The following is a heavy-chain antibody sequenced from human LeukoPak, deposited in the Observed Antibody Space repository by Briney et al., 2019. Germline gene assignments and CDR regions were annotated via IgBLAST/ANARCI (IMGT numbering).Heavy chain of an antibody. V-gene: IGHV3-30-3*01. Sequence: GRSLRLSCTASGFTFGDHAMSWVRQAPGKGLEWVAVISYDGSNKYYADSVKGRFTISRDNSKNTLYLQMNSLRAEDTAVYYCARDRRRVVVYYYFDYWGQGTLVTVSS. CDR2: ISYDGSNK. CDR1: GFTFGDHA. D-gene: IGHD3-22*01. CDR3: ARDRRRVVVYYYFDY. J-gene: IGHJ4*02.